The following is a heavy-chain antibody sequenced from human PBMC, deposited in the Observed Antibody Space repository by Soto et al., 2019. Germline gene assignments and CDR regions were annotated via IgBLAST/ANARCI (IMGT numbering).Heavy chain of an antibody. CDR2: VYYGGT. CDR3: VSYRGAFYFDH. CDR1: GGSMSSNY. J-gene: IGHJ4*02. D-gene: IGHD4-4*01. Sequence: SETLSLTCTVSGGSMSSNYWSWIRQSPAKGLEWIGFVYYGGTNYNPSFESRVTMSVDTPKKQFSLELTDVTAADTAVYYCVSYRGAFYFDHWGQGTLVIVSS. V-gene: IGHV4-59*01.